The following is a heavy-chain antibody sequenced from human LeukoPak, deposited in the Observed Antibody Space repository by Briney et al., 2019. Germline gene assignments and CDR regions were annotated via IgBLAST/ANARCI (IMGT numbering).Heavy chain of an antibody. CDR2: IIPIFGTA. J-gene: IGHJ6*02. CDR3: ARGDDFWSGHYYYYGMDV. CDR1: GGTFTSYA. D-gene: IGHD3-3*01. V-gene: IGHV1-69*13. Sequence: GASVKVSCKASGGTFTSYAISWVRQAPGQGLEWMGGIIPIFGTANYAQKFQGRVTITADESTSTAYMELSSLRSEDTAVYYCARGDDFWSGHYYYYGMDVWGQGTTVTVSS.